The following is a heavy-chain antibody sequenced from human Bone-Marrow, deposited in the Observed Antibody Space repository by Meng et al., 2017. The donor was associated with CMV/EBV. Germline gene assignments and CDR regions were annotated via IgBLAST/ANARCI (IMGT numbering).Heavy chain of an antibody. D-gene: IGHD1-26*01. CDR1: GFSVSSNY. V-gene: IGHV3-53*01. CDR3: ARGKVGAQYGPYYYGMDV. Sequence: AGSLRLSCAVSGFSVSSNYMSWVRQAPGKGLEWVSVIYSGTNTYYADSVKGRFTISSDNSKNTLYLQMNSLRAEDTTVYCCARGKVGAQYGPYYYGMDVWGQGTTVTVSS. CDR2: IYSGTNT. J-gene: IGHJ6*02.